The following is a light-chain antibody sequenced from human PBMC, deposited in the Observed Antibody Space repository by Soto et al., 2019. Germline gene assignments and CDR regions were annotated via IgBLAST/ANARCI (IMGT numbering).Light chain of an antibody. J-gene: IGKJ5*01. CDR3: QQANSFPIT. CDR1: QDISSW. V-gene: IGKV1D-12*01. CDR2: AAS. Sequence: DIQMTQSPSSVSASVGDIVTITCRASQDISSWLAWYQQKPGKAPKVLIYAASSLQSGVPSRFSGSGSGTDFTLTITSLQPEDFATYYCQQANSFPITFGQGTRLEIK.